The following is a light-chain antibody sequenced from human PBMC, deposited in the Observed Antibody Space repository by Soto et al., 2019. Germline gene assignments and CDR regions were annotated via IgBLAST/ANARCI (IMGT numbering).Light chain of an antibody. V-gene: IGKV3-15*01. CDR2: SAS. CDR1: QTISPG. CDR3: QQGHNWPLT. Sequence: EIVMTQSPAPLLLSPGERAPPSSRAAQTISPGLAWYHQKPAHPPRLLIYSASTRATGVPARFTGSGSGSEFTLTISGLQSEDFAVYYCQQGHNWPLTFGQGTRLEI. J-gene: IGKJ2*01.